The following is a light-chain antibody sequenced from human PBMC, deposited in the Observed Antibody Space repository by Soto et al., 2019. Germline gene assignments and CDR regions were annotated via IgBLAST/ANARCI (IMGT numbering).Light chain of an antibody. CDR2: WAS. CDR3: MQSTQLPPT. J-gene: IGKJ5*01. V-gene: IGKV4-1*01. CDR1: RSVLYKSNNKNH. Sequence: IVMTQSPESLAVSLGERATMNCKCSRSVLYKSNNKNHLDWYQQKPGQPPQLIIYWASTRESGVPERFSGSGSGTDGTIEISRVETDDVGIYYCMQSTQLPPTFGQGTRLEIK.